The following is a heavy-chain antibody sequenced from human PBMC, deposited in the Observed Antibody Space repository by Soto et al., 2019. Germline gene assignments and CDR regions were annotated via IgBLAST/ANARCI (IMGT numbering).Heavy chain of an antibody. J-gene: IGHJ5*02. Sequence: SETLSLTCPVSCRSVSSDDHYWNWIRQPPGKGLEWIGYIFYSGSAYYNPSLQSRVTISVDTSNNQFSLKLNSVTAADTAVYYCARSTYSYGFNLWGQGTLVTVSS. CDR1: CRSVSSDDHY. V-gene: IGHV4-30-4*01. D-gene: IGHD5-18*01. CDR3: ARSTYSYGFNL. CDR2: IFYSGSA.